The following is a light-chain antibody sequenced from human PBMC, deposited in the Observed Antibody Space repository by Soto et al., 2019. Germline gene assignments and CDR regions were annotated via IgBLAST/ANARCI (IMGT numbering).Light chain of an antibody. Sequence: QSALTQPASVSGSPGQSITIPCTGTSSDVGSHNLVSWYQQHPDKAPRLMISEVTKRPSGVSDRFSGSKSGNTASLTISGLQAEDEADYYCCSYAGSSTLVFGGGTKLTVL. V-gene: IGLV2-23*02. J-gene: IGLJ3*02. CDR3: CSYAGSSTLV. CDR1: SSDVGSHNL. CDR2: EVT.